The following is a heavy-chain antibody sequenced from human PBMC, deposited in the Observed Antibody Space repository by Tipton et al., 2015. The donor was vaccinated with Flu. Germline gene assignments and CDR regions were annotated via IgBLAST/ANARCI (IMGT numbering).Heavy chain of an antibody. V-gene: IGHV3-7*01. CDR3: ARARREPRYYYMDV. CDR1: GFTFSMFW. Sequence: SLRLSCDVSGFTFSMFWMSWVRQAPGKGLEWVANIKQDGGEKYYVDSVKGRFTISRDNAKNSLYLKLNTLRAEDTGVYYCARARREPRYYYMDVWGKGTTVTVSS. J-gene: IGHJ6*03. D-gene: IGHD1-26*01. CDR2: IKQDGGEK.